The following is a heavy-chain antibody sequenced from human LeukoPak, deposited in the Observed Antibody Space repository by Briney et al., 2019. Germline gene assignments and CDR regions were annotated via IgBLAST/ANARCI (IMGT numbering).Heavy chain of an antibody. V-gene: IGHV3-33*01. CDR1: GFTFSSYG. CDR2: IWYDGSNK. Sequence: GGSLRLSCAASGFTFSSYGIHWVRQAPGKGLEWVAVIWYDGSNKYYADSVKGRFTISRDNSKNTLYLQMNSLRAEDTAVYYCARDRHIQCSSTSCYSGWFDPWGQGTLVTVSS. CDR3: ARDRHIQCSSTSCYSGWFDP. J-gene: IGHJ5*02. D-gene: IGHD2-2*01.